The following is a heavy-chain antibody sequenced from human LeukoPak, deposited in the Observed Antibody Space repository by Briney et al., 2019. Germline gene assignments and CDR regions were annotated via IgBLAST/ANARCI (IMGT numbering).Heavy chain of an antibody. CDR3: ARHTTDAFDI. V-gene: IGHV5-51*01. CDR2: IHPGDSHT. J-gene: IGHJ3*02. Sequence: GESLKISCKGSGYSFATYWIGWVRQMPGKGLEWMGVIHPGDSHTTYSPSFQGQVTISVDKSISTAYLQWSSLKASDTAIYYCARHTTDAFDIWGQGTLVTVSS. CDR1: GYSFATYW. D-gene: IGHD1-1*01.